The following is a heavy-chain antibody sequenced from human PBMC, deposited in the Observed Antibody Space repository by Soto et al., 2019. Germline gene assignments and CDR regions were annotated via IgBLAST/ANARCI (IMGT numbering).Heavy chain of an antibody. CDR3: ARGNTHGYYYMDV. V-gene: IGHV4-39*01. CDR2: VYYTGGT. D-gene: IGHD3-3*01. J-gene: IGHJ6*03. Sequence: SETLSLTCTVSDGSISSRSNYWGWIRQPPGKDLEWIGSVYYTGGTYYNPSLKSRVAISINMSKNQFSLKLTFVTAADTAVYFCARGNTHGYYYMDVWGRGTTVTVSS. CDR1: DGSISSRSNY.